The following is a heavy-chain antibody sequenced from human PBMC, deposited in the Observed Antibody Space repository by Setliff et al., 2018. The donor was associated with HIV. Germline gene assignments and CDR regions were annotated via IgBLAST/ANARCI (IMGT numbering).Heavy chain of an antibody. V-gene: IGHV1-3*01. J-gene: IGHJ3*01. CDR2: NNVDNDNT. CDR1: GYTLTTYA. CDR3: ARGTRVGANDAFDV. Sequence: ASVKVSCKASGYTLTTYAMHWVRQAPGQRLEWMGWNNVDNDNTKYSQKFQGRVTLTRDTAASTAYMELSGLRSEDTAVYYCARGTRVGANDAFDVWGQGTMVTVSS. D-gene: IGHD1-26*01.